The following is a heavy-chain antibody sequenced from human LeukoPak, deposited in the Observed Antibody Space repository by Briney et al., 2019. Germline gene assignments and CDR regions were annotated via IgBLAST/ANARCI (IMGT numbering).Heavy chain of an antibody. CDR2: ISDSGST. V-gene: IGHV4-39*01. CDR1: GGSISSRSYY. CDR3: ARGEKVLDYL. Sequence: SETLSLTCTVSGGSISSRSYYWGWIRQPPGKGLEWIGKISDSGSTYYSPSLRSRVTISIDMSKNQFSLKLSSVTATDTAVYYCARGEKVLDYLWGQGTLVTVSS. J-gene: IGHJ4*02. D-gene: IGHD3-16*01.